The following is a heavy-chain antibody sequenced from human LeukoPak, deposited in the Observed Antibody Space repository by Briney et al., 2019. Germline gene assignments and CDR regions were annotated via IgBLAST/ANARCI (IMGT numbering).Heavy chain of an antibody. D-gene: IGHD2-15*01. Sequence: GRSLGLSCAASGFTFSSYGMHWVRQAPGKGLEWVAVIWYDGSNKYYADSVKGRFTISRDNSKNTLYLQMNSLRAEDTAVYYCARDNDSLFDYWGQGTLVTVSS. CDR2: IWYDGSNK. J-gene: IGHJ4*02. CDR1: GFTFSSYG. CDR3: ARDNDSLFDY. V-gene: IGHV3-33*01.